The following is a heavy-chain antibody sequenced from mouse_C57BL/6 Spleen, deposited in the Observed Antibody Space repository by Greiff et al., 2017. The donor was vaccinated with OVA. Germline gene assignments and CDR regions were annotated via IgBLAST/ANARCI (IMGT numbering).Heavy chain of an antibody. CDR1: GFSFNTYA. Sequence: EVHLVESGGGLVQPKGSLKLSCAASGFSFNTYAMNWVRQAPGKGLEWVARIRSKSNNYATYYADSVKDRITISRDDSESMLYLQMNNLKTEDTAMYYCVRLGGYYAMDYWGQGTSVTVSS. J-gene: IGHJ4*01. D-gene: IGHD3-1*01. CDR3: VRLGGYYAMDY. V-gene: IGHV10-1*01. CDR2: IRSKSNNYAT.